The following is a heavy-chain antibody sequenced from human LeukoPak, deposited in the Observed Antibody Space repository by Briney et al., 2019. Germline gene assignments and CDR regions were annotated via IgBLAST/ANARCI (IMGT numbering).Heavy chain of an antibody. CDR3: AKDRGSGWPQFDY. CDR1: GFSFGSYA. D-gene: IGHD6-19*01. V-gene: IGHV3-23*01. Sequence: GGSLRLSCAASGFSFGSYAMSWVRQAPGKGLEWVSAISGRGGSTYYPDSVKGRFTISRDNSKNTLYLQMNSLRAEDTAVYYCAKDRGSGWPQFDYWGQGTLVTVSS. J-gene: IGHJ4*02. CDR2: ISGRGGST.